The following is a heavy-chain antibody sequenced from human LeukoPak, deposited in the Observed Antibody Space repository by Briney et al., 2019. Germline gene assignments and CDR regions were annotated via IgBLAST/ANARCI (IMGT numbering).Heavy chain of an antibody. D-gene: IGHD6-19*01. Sequence: KVSCKGSGYSFTSYWIGWVRQMPGKGLEWMGIIYPGDSDTRYSPSFQGQVTISADKSISTAYLQWSSLKASDTAMYYCARPRYSSGWNAFDIWGQGTMVTVSS. CDR2: IYPGDSDT. V-gene: IGHV5-51*01. CDR1: GYSFTSYW. J-gene: IGHJ3*02. CDR3: ARPRYSSGWNAFDI.